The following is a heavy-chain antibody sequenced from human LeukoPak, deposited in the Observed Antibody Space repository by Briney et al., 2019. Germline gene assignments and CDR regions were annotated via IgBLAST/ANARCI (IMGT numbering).Heavy chain of an antibody. D-gene: IGHD3-9*01. V-gene: IGHV1-24*01. CDR1: GHTLTELS. CDR2: FDPEDGET. J-gene: IGHJ6*03. CDR3: ATSYYDIFSGYYYYMDV. Sequence: ASVKVSCKVSGHTLTELSMHWARQAPGKGLEWMGGFDPEDGETIYAQKFQGRVTMTEDTSTDTAYMELSSLRSEDTAVYYCATSYYDIFSGYYYYMDVWGKGTTVTVSS.